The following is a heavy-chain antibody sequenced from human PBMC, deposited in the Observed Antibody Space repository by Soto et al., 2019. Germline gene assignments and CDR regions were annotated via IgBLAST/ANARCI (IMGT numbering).Heavy chain of an antibody. Sequence: QLHLVQSGAVVKKPGASVTVSCSASGYPVTAYYMHWVRQAAGRGLEWMGGINPATGAAKYTQTFQGGVNMTRDTSTSTVFMELSGLTSEDTAVFFLARGGGVGVAGSAAFDMWGQGTLVTVSS. V-gene: IGHV1-2*02. J-gene: IGHJ3*02. D-gene: IGHD3-3*01. CDR1: GYPVTAYY. CDR2: INPATGAA. CDR3: ARGGGVGVAGSAAFDM.